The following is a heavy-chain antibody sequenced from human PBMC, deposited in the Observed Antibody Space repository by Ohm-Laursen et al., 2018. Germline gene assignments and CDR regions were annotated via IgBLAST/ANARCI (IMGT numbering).Heavy chain of an antibody. D-gene: IGHD3-10*01. V-gene: IGHV3-30*18. Sequence: SLRLSCAASGFTFSDYGGHRGRPGPSKGVGGGGVISYDGRQTYYADSVKGRFTISRDNPKSTLYLQMNSLRTEDTAVYYCAKDRGSDWYFDVWGRGTLVTVSS. CDR3: AKDRGSDWYFDV. CDR1: GFTFSDYG. CDR2: ISYDGRQT. J-gene: IGHJ2*01.